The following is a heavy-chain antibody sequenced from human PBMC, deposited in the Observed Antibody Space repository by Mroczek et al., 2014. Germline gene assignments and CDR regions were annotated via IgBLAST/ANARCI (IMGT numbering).Heavy chain of an antibody. CDR1: GFTFSSYG. D-gene: IGHD3-10*01. CDR2: ISYDGSNK. CDR3: AKAGTEYYYYGMDV. V-gene: IGHV3-30*18. Sequence: QVQLVESGGGVVQPGRSLRLSCAASGFTFSSYGMHWVRQAPGKGLEWVAVISYDGSNKYYADSVKGRFTISRDNSKNTLYLQMNSLRAEDTAVYYCAKAGTEYYYYGMDVWGQGTTVTVSS. J-gene: IGHJ6*02.